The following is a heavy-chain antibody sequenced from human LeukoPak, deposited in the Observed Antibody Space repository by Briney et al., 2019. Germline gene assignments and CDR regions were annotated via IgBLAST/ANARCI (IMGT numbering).Heavy chain of an antibody. J-gene: IGHJ3*02. D-gene: IGHD6-19*01. V-gene: IGHV1-2*02. Sequence: AAVKVSCKASGYTFTGYYMHWVRQAPGQGREWMGWINLNSGGTNFVQKFQGRVTMTRDTSISTAYMELSRLRSDDTAVYYCARFRVPQWLKCDAFDIWGQGTMVT. CDR1: GYTFTGYY. CDR2: INLNSGGT. CDR3: ARFRVPQWLKCDAFDI.